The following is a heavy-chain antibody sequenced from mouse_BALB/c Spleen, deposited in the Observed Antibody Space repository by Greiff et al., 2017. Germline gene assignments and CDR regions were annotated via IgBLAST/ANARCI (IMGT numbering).Heavy chain of an antibody. CDR1: GFTFSSYA. CDR3: ARDPTQRFAY. D-gene: IGHD2-10*01. CDR2: ISSGGSYT. V-gene: IGHV5-9-4*01. J-gene: IGHJ3*01. Sequence: VQLKQSGGGLVKPGGSLKLSCAASGFTFSSYAMSWVRQSPEKRLEWVAEISSGGSYTYYPDTVTGRFTISRDNAKNTLYLEMSSLRSEDTAMYYCARDPTQRFAYWGQGTLVTVSA.